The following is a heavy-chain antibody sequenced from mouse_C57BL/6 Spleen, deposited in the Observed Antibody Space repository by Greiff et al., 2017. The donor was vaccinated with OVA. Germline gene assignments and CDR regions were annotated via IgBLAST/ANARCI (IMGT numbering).Heavy chain of an antibody. V-gene: IGHV1-15*01. Sequence: QVQLQQSGAELVRPGASVTLSCKASGYTFTDYEMHWVKQTPVHGLEWIGAIDPETGGTAYNQKFKGKAILTADKSSSTAYMELRSLTSEDSAVYYGTRGDSSAWFAYWGQGTLVTVSA. D-gene: IGHD2-12*01. CDR3: TRGDSSAWFAY. CDR1: GYTFTDYE. J-gene: IGHJ3*01. CDR2: IDPETGGT.